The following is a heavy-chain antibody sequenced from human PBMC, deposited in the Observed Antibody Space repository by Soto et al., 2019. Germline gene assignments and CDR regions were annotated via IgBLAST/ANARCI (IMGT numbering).Heavy chain of an antibody. CDR1: RFFFGDYA. J-gene: IGHJ4*02. V-gene: IGHV3-9*01. D-gene: IGHD3-16*01. CDR2: ITSRGTDI. Sequence: SLRLSCAASRFFFGDYAFHWVRQAPGKGLEWVAGITSRGTDIAYADSVKGRFIISRDNAMNVLHLHMNSLRPEDTAVYYCAESMGSNLVGGLPDYWGQGTQVAVSS. CDR3: AESMGSNLVGGLPDY.